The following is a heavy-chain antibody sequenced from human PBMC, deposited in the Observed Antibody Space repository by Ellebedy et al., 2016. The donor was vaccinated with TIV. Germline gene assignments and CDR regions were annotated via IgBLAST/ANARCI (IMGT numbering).Heavy chain of an antibody. D-gene: IGHD4-17*01. Sequence: SETLSLXXAVSGGSISSSNCWSWVRQPPGKGLEWIGYIYYSGSTNYNPSLKSRVTISVDTSKNQFSLKLSSVTAADTAVYYCARGLSLYGDYVLRWFDPWGQGTLVTVSS. CDR1: GGSISSSNC. V-gene: IGHV4-4*02. CDR2: IYYSGST. J-gene: IGHJ5*02. CDR3: ARGLSLYGDYVLRWFDP.